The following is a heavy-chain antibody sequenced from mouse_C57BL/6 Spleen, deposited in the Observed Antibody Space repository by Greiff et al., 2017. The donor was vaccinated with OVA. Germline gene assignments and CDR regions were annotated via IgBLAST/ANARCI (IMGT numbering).Heavy chain of an antibody. J-gene: IGHJ2*01. Sequence: VQLQQSGPELVKPGASVKISCKASGYTFTDYYMNWVKQSHGKSLEWIGDINPNNGGTSYNQKFKGKATLTVDKSSSTAYMELRSLPSEDSAVYYCARRAYDYFFDYWGQGTTLTVSS. CDR2: INPNNGGT. CDR1: GYTFTDYY. D-gene: IGHD2-4*01. CDR3: ARRAYDYFFDY. V-gene: IGHV1-26*01.